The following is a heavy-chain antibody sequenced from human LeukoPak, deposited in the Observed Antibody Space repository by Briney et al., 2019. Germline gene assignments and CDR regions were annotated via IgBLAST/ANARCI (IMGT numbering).Heavy chain of an antibody. CDR3: AREQSSTVTTYFDY. V-gene: IGHV3-53*01. D-gene: IGHD4-17*01. J-gene: IGHJ4*02. Sequence: GGSLRLSCAASGFTVSSNYMSWVRQAPGKGLEWVSVIYSGGSTYYADSVKGRFTISRDNSKNTLYLQMNSLRVEDTAVYYCAREQSSTVTTYFDYWGQGTLVTVSS. CDR1: GFTVSSNY. CDR2: IYSGGST.